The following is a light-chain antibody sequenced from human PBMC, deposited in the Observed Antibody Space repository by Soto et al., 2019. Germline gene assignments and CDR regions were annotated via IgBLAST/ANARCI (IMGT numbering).Light chain of an antibody. Sequence: QSVLTQPASVSGSPGQSITISCTGTSNDVGGYNYVSRYQQHPGKAPKLVIYEVSHRPSGISDRFSGSKSGNTASLTISGLQVEDEAEYYCSSYTTSSPYVFGPGTKLTVL. J-gene: IGLJ1*01. CDR1: SNDVGGYNY. V-gene: IGLV2-14*01. CDR3: SSYTTSSPYV. CDR2: EVS.